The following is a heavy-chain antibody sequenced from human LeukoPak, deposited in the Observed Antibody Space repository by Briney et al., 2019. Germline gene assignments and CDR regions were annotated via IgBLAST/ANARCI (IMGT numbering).Heavy chain of an antibody. J-gene: IGHJ6*03. Sequence: PGGSLRLSCAASGFTFSSYSMNWVRQAPGKGLEWVSSISSSSSYIYYADSVKGRFTISRDNAKNSLYLQMNSLRAEDTAVYYCASSPIVPAAPDRYYYYYYMDVWGKGTTVTVSS. CDR3: ASSPIVPAAPDRYYYYYYMDV. CDR1: GFTFSSYS. CDR2: ISSSSSYI. V-gene: IGHV3-21*01. D-gene: IGHD2-2*01.